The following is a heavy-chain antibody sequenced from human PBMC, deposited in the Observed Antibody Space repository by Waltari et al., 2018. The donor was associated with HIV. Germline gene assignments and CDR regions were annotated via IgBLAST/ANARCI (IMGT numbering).Heavy chain of an antibody. V-gene: IGHV2-5*02. J-gene: IGHJ5*01. D-gene: IGHD1-26*01. Sequence: QITLKEAGPALVKPSQTLTLTCSFSGFSLSTSGEGVAWIRQPPGKALEWLALIYWDDDKRYSPSLTSRLTVTKDTSGNQVVLTVTNMGPVDTATYFCAQRPRGRVGEPPRKWFDSWGQGTLVTVSS. CDR3: AQRPRGRVGEPPRKWFDS. CDR2: IYWDDDK. CDR1: GFSLSTSGEG.